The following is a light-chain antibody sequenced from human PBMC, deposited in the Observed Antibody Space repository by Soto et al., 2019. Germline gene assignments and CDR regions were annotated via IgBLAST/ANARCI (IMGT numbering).Light chain of an antibody. CDR1: SGYSNYK. J-gene: IGLJ2*01. V-gene: IGLV9-49*01. CDR3: GADHGSGCNFLVV. Sequence: QSVLTQPPSASASLGASVTLTCTLSSGYSNYKVDWYQQRPGKGPRFVMRVGTGGIVGSKGDGIPDRFSVLGSGLNRYLTIKNIQEEDESDYHCGADHGSGCNFLVVFGGGTKLTVL. CDR2: VGTGGIVG.